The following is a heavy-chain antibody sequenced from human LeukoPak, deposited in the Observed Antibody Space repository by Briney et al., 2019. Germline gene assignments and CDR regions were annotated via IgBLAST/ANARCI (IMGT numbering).Heavy chain of an antibody. Sequence: ASVKVSCKASGYTFTGYYMHWVRQAPGQGLEWMGWINPNSGGTNYAQKFQGRVTMTRDTSISTAYMELSRLRSDDTAVYYCARVRGSSGWYFDLWGPGTLVTVSS. CDR2: INPNSGGT. CDR1: GYTFTGYY. CDR3: ARVRGSSGWYFDL. J-gene: IGHJ2*01. V-gene: IGHV1-2*02. D-gene: IGHD3-10*01.